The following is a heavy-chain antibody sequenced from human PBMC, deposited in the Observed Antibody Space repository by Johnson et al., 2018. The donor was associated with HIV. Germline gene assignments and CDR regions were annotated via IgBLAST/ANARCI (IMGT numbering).Heavy chain of an antibody. CDR1: GFIFSDYY. J-gene: IGHJ3*02. V-gene: IGHV3-66*01. CDR2: IYSGGST. Sequence: VQLVESGGGLVKPGGSLRLSCAASGFIFSDYYMSWIRQAPGKGLEWVSVIYSGGSTYYTVSVKGRFTISRDNSKNTLYLQMNSLRAEDTAVYYCASLSSSLFGAFDIWGQWTMVTVSS. D-gene: IGHD6-13*01. CDR3: ASLSSSLFGAFDI.